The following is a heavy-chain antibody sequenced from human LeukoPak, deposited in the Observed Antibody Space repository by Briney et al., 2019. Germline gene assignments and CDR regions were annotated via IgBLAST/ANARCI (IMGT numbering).Heavy chain of an antibody. J-gene: IGHJ4*02. D-gene: IGHD2-15*01. CDR2: IYYSGNT. Sequence: SETLSLTCTVSGGSISSGHYWWGWIRQPPGKGLDWIGSIYYSGNTHYNPSLQSRVTVSVDTSKNQFSLKLTSVTAADTAVYYCVRQRAVGSWSCDYWGQGNLVTVSS. V-gene: IGHV4-39*01. CDR3: VRQRAVGSWSCDY. CDR1: GGSISSGHYW.